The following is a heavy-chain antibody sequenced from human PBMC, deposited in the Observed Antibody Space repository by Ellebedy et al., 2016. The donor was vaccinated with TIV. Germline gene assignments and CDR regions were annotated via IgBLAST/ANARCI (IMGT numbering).Heavy chain of an antibody. Sequence: GGSLRLSXKGSGYSFTSYWIGWVRQMPGKGLEWMGIIYPGDSDTRYSPSFQGQVTISADKSISTAYLQCSSLKASDTAMYYCARHVREGSNYVAWFNPWGQGTLVTVSS. J-gene: IGHJ5*02. CDR2: IYPGDSDT. D-gene: IGHD4-11*01. V-gene: IGHV5-51*01. CDR1: GYSFTSYW. CDR3: ARHVREGSNYVAWFNP.